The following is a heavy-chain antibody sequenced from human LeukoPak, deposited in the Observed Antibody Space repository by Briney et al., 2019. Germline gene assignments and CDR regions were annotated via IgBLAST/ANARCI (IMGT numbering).Heavy chain of an antibody. V-gene: IGHV4-34*01. CDR1: GGSFSGYY. Sequence: SETLSLTCAVYGGSFSGYYWSWIRQPPGKGLEWIGEINHSGSTNYNPSLKSRVTISVDTSKNQFSLKLSSVTAADTAVYYCARHAYFDYWGQGTLVTVSS. J-gene: IGHJ4*02. CDR3: ARHAYFDY. CDR2: INHSGST.